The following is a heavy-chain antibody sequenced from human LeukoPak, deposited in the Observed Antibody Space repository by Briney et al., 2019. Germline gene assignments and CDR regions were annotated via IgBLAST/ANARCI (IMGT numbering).Heavy chain of an antibody. D-gene: IGHD3-16*01. Sequence: KASETLSLTCAVYGGSFSGYYWSWIRQPPGKGLEWIGEINHSGSTNYNPSLKSRVTISVDTSKNQFSLKLSSVTAADTAVYYCARHRGGLYYDDYGTYYFDYWGQGTLVTVSS. CDR1: GGSFSGYY. CDR3: ARHRGGLYYDDYGTYYFDY. J-gene: IGHJ4*02. V-gene: IGHV4-34*01. CDR2: INHSGST.